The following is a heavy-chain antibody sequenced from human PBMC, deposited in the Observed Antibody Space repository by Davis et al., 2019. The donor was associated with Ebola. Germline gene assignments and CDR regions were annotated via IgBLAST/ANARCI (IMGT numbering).Heavy chain of an antibody. CDR3: AREAVWRFDP. J-gene: IGHJ5*02. D-gene: IGHD3-16*01. V-gene: IGHV3-7*03. CDR2: IRQDGSEK. Sequence: PGGSLRLSCAASGFSFSSHWMSWVRQAPGKGLEWVSNIRQDGSEKYYVDSVKGRFTISRDNAKNSLYLQMNSLRAEDTAVYYCAREAVWRFDPWGQGTLVTVSS. CDR1: GFSFSSHW.